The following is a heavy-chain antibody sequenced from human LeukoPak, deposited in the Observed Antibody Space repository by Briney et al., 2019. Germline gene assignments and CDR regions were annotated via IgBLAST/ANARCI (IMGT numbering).Heavy chain of an antibody. CDR2: IYYSGST. Sequence: TSETLSLTCTVSGGSVSSGSYYRSWIRQPPGKGLEWIGYIYYSGSTNYNPSLKSRVTISVDTSKNEFSLKLSSVTAADTAVYYCASRLFGVVIEKWGQGTLVTVSS. CDR3: ASRLFGVVIEK. D-gene: IGHD3-3*01. CDR1: GGSVSSGSYY. V-gene: IGHV4-61*01. J-gene: IGHJ4*02.